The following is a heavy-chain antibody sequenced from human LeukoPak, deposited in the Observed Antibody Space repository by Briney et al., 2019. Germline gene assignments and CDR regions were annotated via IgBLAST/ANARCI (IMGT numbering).Heavy chain of an antibody. Sequence: GGSLRLSCAASGFTFSSYSMNWVRQAPGKGLEWVSSISSSSSYIYYADSVKGRFTISRDNAKNSLYLQMNSLRAEDTAVYYCARDRRSSWLSFGYWGQGTLVTVSS. J-gene: IGHJ4*02. CDR2: ISSSSSYI. D-gene: IGHD6-13*01. CDR3: ARDRRSSWLSFGY. CDR1: GFTFSSYS. V-gene: IGHV3-21*01.